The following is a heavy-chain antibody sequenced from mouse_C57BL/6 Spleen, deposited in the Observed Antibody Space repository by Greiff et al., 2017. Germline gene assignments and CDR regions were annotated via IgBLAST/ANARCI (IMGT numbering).Heavy chain of an antibody. D-gene: IGHD1-1*01. CDR2: ILPGSGST. Sequence: QVQLKQSGAELMKPGASVKLSCKATGYTFTGYWIEWVKQRPGHGLEWIGEILPGSGSTNYNEKFKGKATFTADTSSNTAYMQLGSLTTEDSAIYYCARGGYYGSSPWFAYWGQGTLVTVSA. V-gene: IGHV1-9*01. J-gene: IGHJ3*01. CDR1: GYTFTGYW. CDR3: ARGGYYGSSPWFAY.